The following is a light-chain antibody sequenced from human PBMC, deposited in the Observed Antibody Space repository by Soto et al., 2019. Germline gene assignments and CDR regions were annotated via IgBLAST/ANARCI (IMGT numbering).Light chain of an antibody. V-gene: IGLV2-23*01. Sequence: QSALTQPASVSGSPGQSITISCTGTNSDVGTHNLVSWYQQHPGKAPKLLIYEGTKRPSGASNRVSGSKSGNTASLTISGLQAEDEADYYCCSYALLFGTGTKVT. J-gene: IGLJ1*01. CDR2: EGT. CDR3: CSYALL. CDR1: NSDVGTHNL.